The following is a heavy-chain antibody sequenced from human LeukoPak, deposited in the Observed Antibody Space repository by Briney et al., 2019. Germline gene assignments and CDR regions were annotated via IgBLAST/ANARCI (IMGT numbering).Heavy chain of an antibody. V-gene: IGHV3-21*01. CDR3: ARDRDIAARLDY. D-gene: IGHD6-6*01. CDR1: GFTFSSYS. Sequence: GGSLRLSCAASGFTFSSYSMNWVRQAPGKGLEWVSSISSSSSYIYYADSVKGRFTISRDNAKNSLYLQMNSLRAEDTAVYYCARDRDIAARLDYWGQGTLVTVSS. J-gene: IGHJ4*02. CDR2: ISSSSSYI.